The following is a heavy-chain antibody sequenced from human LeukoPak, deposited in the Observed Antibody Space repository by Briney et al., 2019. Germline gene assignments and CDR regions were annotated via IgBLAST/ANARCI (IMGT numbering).Heavy chain of an antibody. CDR3: ARDAYYYDSSGYYGFGVDY. D-gene: IGHD3-22*01. CDR1: GYTFTSYC. J-gene: IGHJ4*02. Sequence: ASVKVSCKASGYTFTSYCMHWVRQAPGQGLEWMGIINPSGGSTSYAQKFQGRVTMTRDTSTSTVYMELSSLRSEDTAVYYCARDAYYYDSSGYYGFGVDYWGQGTLVTVSS. V-gene: IGHV1-46*01. CDR2: INPSGGST.